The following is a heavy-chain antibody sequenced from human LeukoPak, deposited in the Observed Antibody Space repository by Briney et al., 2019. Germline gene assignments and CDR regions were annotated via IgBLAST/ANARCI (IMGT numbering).Heavy chain of an antibody. V-gene: IGHV3-7*01. Sequence: GGSLRLSCAASGFTFSSCWMSWVRQAPGKGLEWVANIKQDGSEKYYVDSVKGRFTISRDNAKNSLYLQMNSLRAEDTAVYYCARVPYYDYVWGSYPQYYFDYWGQGTLVTVSS. D-gene: IGHD3-16*02. CDR3: ARVPYYDYVWGSYPQYYFDY. J-gene: IGHJ4*02. CDR1: GFTFSSCW. CDR2: IKQDGSEK.